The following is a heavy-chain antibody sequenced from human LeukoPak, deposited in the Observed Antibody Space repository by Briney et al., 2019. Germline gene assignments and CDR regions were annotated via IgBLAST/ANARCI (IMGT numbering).Heavy chain of an antibody. CDR2: IKEDGSEI. Sequence: PGGSLRLSCAASAFTFSNYWMSWVRQAPGKGLEWVANIKEDGSEINYVDSVKGRFTISLDNAENSLYLQMNSLRVDDTAVYYCARDRGYSTFDYWGQGTLVTVSS. J-gene: IGHJ4*02. V-gene: IGHV3-7*01. D-gene: IGHD4-23*01. CDR3: ARDRGYSTFDY. CDR1: AFTFSNYW.